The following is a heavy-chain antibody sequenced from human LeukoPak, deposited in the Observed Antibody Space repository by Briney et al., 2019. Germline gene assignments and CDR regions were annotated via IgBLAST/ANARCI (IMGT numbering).Heavy chain of an antibody. V-gene: IGHV4-34*01. CDR3: ARNASDSGASYFDY. D-gene: IGHD1-26*01. Sequence: SETLSLTCAVYGGSFSGYHWSWIRQPPGKGLEWIGSIYYSGSTSYNPSLKSRVTISVDTSKNQFSLKLGSVTAADTAVYYCARNASDSGASYFDYWGQGTPVTVSS. CDR1: GGSFSGYH. CDR2: IYYSGST. J-gene: IGHJ4*02.